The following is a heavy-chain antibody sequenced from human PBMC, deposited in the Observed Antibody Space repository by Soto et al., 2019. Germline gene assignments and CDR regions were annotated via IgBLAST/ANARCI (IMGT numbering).Heavy chain of an antibody. J-gene: IGHJ3*02. Sequence: ASVKVSCKASGYTFTGYYMHWVRQAPGQGLEWMGWINPNSGGTNYAQKFQGWVTMTRDTSISTAYMELSRLRSDDTAVYYCARDLGMTSDAFDIWGQGSMVTVS. CDR3: ARDLGMTSDAFDI. CDR1: GYTFTGYY. CDR2: INPNSGGT. V-gene: IGHV1-2*04. D-gene: IGHD1-20*01.